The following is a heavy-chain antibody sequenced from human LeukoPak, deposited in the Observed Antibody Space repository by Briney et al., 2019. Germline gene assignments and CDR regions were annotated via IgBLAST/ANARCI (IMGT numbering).Heavy chain of an antibody. J-gene: IGHJ4*02. D-gene: IGHD1-26*01. CDR2: INPNSGGT. Sequence: ASVKVSCKASGYTFTAYYIHWVRQAPGQGLEWMGWINPNSGGTNSAQKFQGRVTMTRDTSISTAYMELSRLTSDDTAVYYCVKDLGRYRNNCFDYWGQGTLVTVSS. CDR3: VKDLGRYRNNCFDY. V-gene: IGHV1-2*02. CDR1: GYTFTAYY.